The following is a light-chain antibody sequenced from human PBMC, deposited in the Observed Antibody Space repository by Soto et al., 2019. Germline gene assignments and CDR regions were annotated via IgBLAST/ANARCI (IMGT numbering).Light chain of an antibody. CDR2: AAS. CDR3: QQYNSYFS. Sequence: PMTHSPSSLSAAVGDRVTITCPASQGISTYLKWCQQKPRKAPKLLIYAASSLKSGVPSRFSGSGSETDFTLTISSLQPDDFASYYCQQYNSYFSFGQETKVDIK. V-gene: IGKV1-16*01. CDR1: QGISTY. J-gene: IGKJ2*01.